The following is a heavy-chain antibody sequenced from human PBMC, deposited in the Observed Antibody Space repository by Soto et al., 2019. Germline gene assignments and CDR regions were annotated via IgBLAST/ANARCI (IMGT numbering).Heavy chain of an antibody. CDR3: ATGTAAPAH. CDR2: ISTSGGTT. Sequence: EVQLLESGGGLVQPGGSLRLSCAASGFTFSNFDMSWVRQAPGKGLEWVSGISTSGGTTYYADSVKGRFTSSRDNSKNTLYLXXXXXRAEDTAVYYCATGTAAPAHWGQGTLVTVSS. V-gene: IGHV3-23*01. J-gene: IGHJ1*01. D-gene: IGHD6-13*01. CDR1: GFTFSNFD.